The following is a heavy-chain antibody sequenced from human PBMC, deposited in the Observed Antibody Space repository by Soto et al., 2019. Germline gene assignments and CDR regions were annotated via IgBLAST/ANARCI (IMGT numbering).Heavy chain of an antibody. CDR2: ISGSGGST. V-gene: IGHV3-23*01. CDR1: GFTFSSYA. CDR3: AKRAWVVVIGYYGMDV. Sequence: EVQLLESGGGLVQPGGSLRLSCAASGFTFSSYAMSWVRQAPGKGLEWVSAISGSGGSTYYADSVKGRFTISRDNSKNTLYLQMNSLRAEDTAVYYCAKRAWVVVIGYYGMDVWGQGTTVTVSS. D-gene: IGHD3-22*01. J-gene: IGHJ6*02.